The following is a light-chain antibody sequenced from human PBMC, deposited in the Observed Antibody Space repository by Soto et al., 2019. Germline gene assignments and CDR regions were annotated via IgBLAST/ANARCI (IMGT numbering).Light chain of an antibody. Sequence: QSALTQPASVSGSPGQSITISCTGTSTDVGRYNYVSWHQQHPGKAPKLMIYDVSNRPSGVSSRFSGSKSGITASLTISGLQAEDEADYYCSSYTSDSTYVFGTGTKLTVL. CDR2: DVS. CDR1: STDVGRYNY. V-gene: IGLV2-14*01. CDR3: SSYTSDSTYV. J-gene: IGLJ1*01.